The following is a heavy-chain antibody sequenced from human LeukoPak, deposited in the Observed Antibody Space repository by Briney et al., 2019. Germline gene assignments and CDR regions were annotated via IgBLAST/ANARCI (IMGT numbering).Heavy chain of an antibody. D-gene: IGHD2-15*01. V-gene: IGHV3-48*03. CDR1: GFALSTYE. Sequence: GGSLRLSCAASGFALSTYEMTWVRHAPGKGLEWGSFISSGTSHTFYADSVKGRFTIFRDTAKNSLYLQMNNLRGEDTAVYYCARDVSSSTRAFDIWGQGTMVAVS. CDR2: ISSGTSHT. CDR3: ARDVSSSTRAFDI. J-gene: IGHJ3*02.